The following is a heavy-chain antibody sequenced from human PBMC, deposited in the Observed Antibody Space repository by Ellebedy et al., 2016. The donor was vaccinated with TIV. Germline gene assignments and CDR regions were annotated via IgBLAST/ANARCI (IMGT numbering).Heavy chain of an antibody. CDR3: ATMFGVIISDSFDF. CDR2: IEIKGNHDST. Sequence: GGSLRLXXAASGFTFSDYYMNWVRQAPGRGLEWVGRIEIKGNHDSTYYAASVKGGFTISRDDSKNSLYLQMNSLKTEDTTVYYCATMFGVIISDSFDFWGQGTVVTVSS. D-gene: IGHD3-3*01. CDR1: GFTFSDYY. J-gene: IGHJ3*01. V-gene: IGHV3-72*01.